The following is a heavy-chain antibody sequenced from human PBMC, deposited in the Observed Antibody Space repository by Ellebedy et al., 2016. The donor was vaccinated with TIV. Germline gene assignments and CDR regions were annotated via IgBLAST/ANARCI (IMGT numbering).Heavy chain of an antibody. D-gene: IGHD2-21*01. Sequence: AASVKVSCKASGYPFTSYYVQWVRQAPGQGLEWMGLINPSGGATTYAQQFQGRVTMTRDASTSTVYLELSSLRSEDTAVYYCARGMRQGLWWPYFDYWGQGTLVTVFS. CDR2: INPSGGAT. V-gene: IGHV1-46*01. CDR1: GYPFTSYY. J-gene: IGHJ4*02. CDR3: ARGMRQGLWWPYFDY.